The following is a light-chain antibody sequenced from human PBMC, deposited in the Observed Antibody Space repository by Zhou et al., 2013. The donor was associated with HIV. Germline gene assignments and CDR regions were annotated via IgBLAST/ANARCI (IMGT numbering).Light chain of an antibody. Sequence: DIVMTQSPLSLPVTPGEPASISCRSSQSLLHSNGYNYLDWYLQKPGQSPQLLIYLGSNRASGVPDRFSGSGSGTDFTLKISRVEADDVGIYYCMQVLQAPFTFGPGTTVDVK. CDR3: MQVLQAPFT. J-gene: IGKJ3*01. V-gene: IGKV2-28*01. CDR2: LGS. CDR1: QSLLHSNGYNY.